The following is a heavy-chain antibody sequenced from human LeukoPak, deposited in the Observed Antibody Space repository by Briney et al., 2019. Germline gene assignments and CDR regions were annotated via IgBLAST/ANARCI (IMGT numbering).Heavy chain of an antibody. V-gene: IGHV1-3*01. CDR3: ARDPVDCTKGVCYNYFDY. CDR1: GYTFPTYA. D-gene: IGHD2-8*01. CDR2: INAGNGNT. J-gene: IGHJ4*02. Sequence: ASVKVSCKASGYTFPTYAMHWVRQAPGQRLEWMGWINAGNGNTKYSQKFQGRVTITRDTSASTAYMELSSLRSEDTAVYYCARDPVDCTKGVCYNYFDYWGQGTLVTVSS.